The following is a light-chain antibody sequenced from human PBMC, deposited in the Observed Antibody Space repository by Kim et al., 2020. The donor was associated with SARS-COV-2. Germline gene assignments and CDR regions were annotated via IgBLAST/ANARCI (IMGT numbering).Light chain of an antibody. CDR2: GKY. V-gene: IGLV3-19*01. CDR1: SLRKYY. J-gene: IGLJ3*02. Sequence: SSELTQDPAVSVALGQTVRLTCQGDSLRKYYATWYQQRPGQAPTLVLYGKYDRPSGIPDRFSGSASGNTTSLTITGAQAEDEGYYYCSSRDSTGDHVVFG. CDR3: SSRDSTGDHVV.